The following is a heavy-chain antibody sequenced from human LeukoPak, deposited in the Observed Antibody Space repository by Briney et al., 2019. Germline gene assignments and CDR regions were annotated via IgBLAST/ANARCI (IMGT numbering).Heavy chain of an antibody. Sequence: ASVKVSCKASGYTFTSYGISWVRQAPGQGLEWMGWISAYNGNTSYAQKFQGRVTMTRDTSTSTVYMELSSLRSEDTAVYYCASIARTGLHYWGQGTLVTVSS. D-gene: IGHD1-14*01. CDR2: ISAYNGNT. J-gene: IGHJ4*02. CDR1: GYTFTSYG. CDR3: ASIARTGLHY. V-gene: IGHV1-18*01.